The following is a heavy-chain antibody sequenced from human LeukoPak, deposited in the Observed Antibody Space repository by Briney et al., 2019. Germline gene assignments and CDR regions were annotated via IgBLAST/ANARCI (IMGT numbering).Heavy chain of an antibody. CDR2: IWYDGINE. D-gene: IGHD6-13*01. CDR1: GFTFSNSG. CDR3: ARDKGGSWGEKYYLDS. J-gene: IGHJ4*02. Sequence: EPGGSLRLSCVASGFTFSNSGMHWVRQAPGKGLEWVALIWYDGINEYYADSVKGRFTVSRDDSKNTLYLQMNSLRAEDTAVYYCARDKGGSWGEKYYLDSWGQGTLVTVSS. V-gene: IGHV3-33*01.